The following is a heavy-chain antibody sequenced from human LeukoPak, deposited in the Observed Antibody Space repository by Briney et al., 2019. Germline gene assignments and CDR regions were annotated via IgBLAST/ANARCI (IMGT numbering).Heavy chain of an antibody. D-gene: IGHD2-21*02. CDR1: GFTFRTYW. Sequence: GGSLRLSCAASGFTFRTYWMSWVRQAPGKGLEWVANIHPDGIEKYHVDSVKGRFTIFRDNARNLLYLQMSSLRADDTAVHYCSRGDDFSGDSWGQGTLVTVSS. CDR3: SRGDDFSGDS. V-gene: IGHV3-7*04. CDR2: IHPDGIEK. J-gene: IGHJ5*01.